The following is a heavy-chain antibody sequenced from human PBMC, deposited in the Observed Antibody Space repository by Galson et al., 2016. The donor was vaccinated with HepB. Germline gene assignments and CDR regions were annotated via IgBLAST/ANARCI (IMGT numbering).Heavy chain of an antibody. CDR3: ARGANRGRPFDY. D-gene: IGHD3-10*01. CDR1: GSTFSSYW. V-gene: IGHV3-7*03. Sequence: LRLSCAASGSTFSSYWMSWVRQAPGKGLEWVANVKRDGSERYYVDSVKGRFTISRDNAKNSLFLQMNSLRVEDTAVYYCARGANRGRPFDYWGQGTLVTVSS. CDR2: VKRDGSER. J-gene: IGHJ4*02.